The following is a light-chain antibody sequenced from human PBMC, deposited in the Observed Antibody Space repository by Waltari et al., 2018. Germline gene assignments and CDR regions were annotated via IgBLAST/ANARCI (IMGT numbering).Light chain of an antibody. CDR2: EVS. CDR3: SSYTTSSAPGV. Sequence: QSALTQPASVSGSPGQSITISCSGTDSAVGAYDFVSGYQQHPGKAPHLIIYEVSNRPSGISNRFSASKSGNTASLTISGLQAEDEADYYCSSYTTSSAPGVFGTGTRVTVL. CDR1: DSAVGAYDF. J-gene: IGLJ1*01. V-gene: IGLV2-14*01.